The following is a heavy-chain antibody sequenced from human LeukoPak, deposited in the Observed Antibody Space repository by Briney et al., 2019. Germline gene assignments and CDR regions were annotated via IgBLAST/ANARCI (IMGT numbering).Heavy chain of an antibody. V-gene: IGHV3-20*04. J-gene: IGHJ4*02. CDR3: VQSITMFIG. Sequence: PGGSLRLSCVASGFTFDEYGMSWVRQAQGKGLEWVSGISLNGGATGYADSVKGRFTISRDNGKNSLYLQMNSLRAEDTAWYYCVQSITMFIGWGQGTLVTVSS. CDR2: ISLNGGAT. D-gene: IGHD3-10*02. CDR1: GFTFDEYG.